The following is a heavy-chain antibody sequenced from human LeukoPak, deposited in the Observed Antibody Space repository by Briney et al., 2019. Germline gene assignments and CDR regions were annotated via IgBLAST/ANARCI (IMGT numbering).Heavy chain of an antibody. CDR2: INHSGST. CDR3: AREESPLSY. Sequence: PSETLSLTCTVSGGSISSSSYYWGWIRQPPGKGLEWIGEINHSGSTNYNPSLKSRVTISVDTSKNQFSLKLSSVTAADTAVYYCAREESPLSYWGQGTLVTVSS. V-gene: IGHV4-39*07. J-gene: IGHJ4*02. CDR1: GGSISSSSYY.